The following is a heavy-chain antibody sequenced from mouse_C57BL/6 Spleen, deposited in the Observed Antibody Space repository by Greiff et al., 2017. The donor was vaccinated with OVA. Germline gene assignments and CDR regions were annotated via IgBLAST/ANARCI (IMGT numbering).Heavy chain of an antibody. CDR1: GYTFTDYY. CDR3: AGTTNAMDY. J-gene: IGHJ4*01. Sequence: EVQLQQSGPELVKPGASVKISCKASGYTFTDYYMNWVKQSHGKSLEWIGDINPNNGGTRYNQKFKGKATLTVAKSSRTAYMELRSLTSEDSAVYYCAGTTNAMDYWGQGTSVTVSS. V-gene: IGHV1-26*01. D-gene: IGHD1-1*01. CDR2: INPNNGGT.